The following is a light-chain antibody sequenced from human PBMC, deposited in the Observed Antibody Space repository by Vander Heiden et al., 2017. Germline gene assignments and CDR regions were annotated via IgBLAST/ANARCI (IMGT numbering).Light chain of an antibody. V-gene: IGLV10-54*01. CDR3: SAWDNTISTWV. CDR2: RNH. Sequence: QAGLTQPPSVSKGLRQTATLTCTGNSNNVGNQGAFWLQQHQGHPPKLLSYRNHDRPSGISDRLSASRSGNTASLTITGLQPEDEADYYCSAWDNTISTWVFGGGTKLTVL. J-gene: IGLJ3*02. CDR1: SNNVGNQG.